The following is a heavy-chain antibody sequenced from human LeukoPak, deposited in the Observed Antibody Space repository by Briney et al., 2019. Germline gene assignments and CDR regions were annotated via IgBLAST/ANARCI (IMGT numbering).Heavy chain of an antibody. J-gene: IGHJ6*02. D-gene: IGHD6-19*01. CDR2: IYSGGST. Sequence: GGSLRLSCAASGFTVSSNYMSWVRQAPGKGLEWVSVIYSGGSTYYADSVKGRFTISRDNSKNTLYLQMNSLRAEDTAVYYCARDGEAVAGVGFLTHHGSGYGMDVWGQGTTVTVSS. CDR3: ARDGEAVAGVGFLTHHGSGYGMDV. CDR1: GFTVSSNY. V-gene: IGHV3-53*01.